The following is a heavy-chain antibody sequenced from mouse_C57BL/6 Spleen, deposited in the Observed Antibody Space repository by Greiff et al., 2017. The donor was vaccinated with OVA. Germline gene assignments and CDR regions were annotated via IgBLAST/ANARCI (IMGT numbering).Heavy chain of an antibody. D-gene: IGHD3-1*01. J-gene: IGHJ2*01. Sequence: QVQLKQSGPELVKPGASVKISCKASGYAFSSSWMNWVKQRPGKGLEWIGRIYPGDGDTNYNGKFKGKATLTADKSSSTAYMQLSSLTSEDSAVYFCARSGYVNDYFDYWGQGTTLTVSS. CDR3: ARSGYVNDYFDY. CDR2: IYPGDGDT. CDR1: GYAFSSSW. V-gene: IGHV1-82*01.